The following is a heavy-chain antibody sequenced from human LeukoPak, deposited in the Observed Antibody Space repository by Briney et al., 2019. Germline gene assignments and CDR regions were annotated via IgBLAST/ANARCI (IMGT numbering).Heavy chain of an antibody. Sequence: GGSLRLSCTASGFTFSSYWMNWARQAPGKGLEWVANIKQDGSEKYYVDSVKGRFTISRDNAKKSLYLQMNSLRAEDTAVYYCARETEMANLDYWGQGTLVTVSS. V-gene: IGHV3-7*04. J-gene: IGHJ4*02. CDR1: GFTFSSYW. CDR2: IKQDGSEK. CDR3: ARETEMANLDY. D-gene: IGHD5-24*01.